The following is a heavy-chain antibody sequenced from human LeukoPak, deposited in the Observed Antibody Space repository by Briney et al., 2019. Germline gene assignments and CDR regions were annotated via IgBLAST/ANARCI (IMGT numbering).Heavy chain of an antibody. Sequence: PRRSLRLSCAVSGFTFRNYGMHWVRQAPGKGLEWLTLIWYDGHTKFYADSVKGRFTVSRDNSKNTLYLQMDNLRDEDTAVYYCAREWRSIAVAGGPGYWGQGTLVTVSS. V-gene: IGHV3-33*01. CDR1: GFTFRNYG. J-gene: IGHJ4*02. D-gene: IGHD6-19*01. CDR2: IWYDGHTK. CDR3: AREWRSIAVAGGPGY.